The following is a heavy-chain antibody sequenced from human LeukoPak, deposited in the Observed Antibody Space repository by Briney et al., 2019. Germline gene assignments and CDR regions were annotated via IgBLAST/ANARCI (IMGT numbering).Heavy chain of an antibody. D-gene: IGHD3-3*01. CDR3: ARALRFLEWFPLGDY. J-gene: IGHJ4*02. CDR2: INPNSGGT. CDR1: GYTFTGYY. Sequence: GASVKVSCKASGYTFTGYYMHWVRQAPGQGLEWMGWINPNSGGTNYAQKFQGRVTMTRDTSISTAYMELSRLRSDDTAVYYCARALRFLEWFPLGDYWGQGTLVTVSS. V-gene: IGHV1-2*02.